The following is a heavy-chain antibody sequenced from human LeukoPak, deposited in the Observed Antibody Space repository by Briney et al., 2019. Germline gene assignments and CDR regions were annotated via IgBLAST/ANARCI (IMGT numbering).Heavy chain of an antibody. Sequence: GSLRLSCAASGFTFSPLGMNSVRQAPGRGLEWVSYISSGSSTTYYADSVKGRFTISRDNAKNSLYLQVNSLRDEDTAVYYCARGRGLTLSYHYFDYWGQGTLVTVSS. CDR1: GFTFSPLG. J-gene: IGHJ4*02. CDR2: ISSGSSTT. V-gene: IGHV3-48*02. CDR3: ARGRGLTLSYHYFDY. D-gene: IGHD3-10*01.